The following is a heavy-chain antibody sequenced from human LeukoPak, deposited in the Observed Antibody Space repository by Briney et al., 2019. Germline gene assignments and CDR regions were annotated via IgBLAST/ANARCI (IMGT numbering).Heavy chain of an antibody. Sequence: PGGSLRLSCAASGFTFSSYEMNWVRQAPGKGLEWVSYISTTGSSIYYADSVKGRFTISRDNVKNLLYLQMNSLRAEDTAVYYCPRDLLPAAGEYYFDYWGQGTLVTVSS. D-gene: IGHD6-13*01. CDR1: GFTFSSYE. CDR2: ISTTGSSI. CDR3: PRDLLPAAGEYYFDY. J-gene: IGHJ4*02. V-gene: IGHV3-48*03.